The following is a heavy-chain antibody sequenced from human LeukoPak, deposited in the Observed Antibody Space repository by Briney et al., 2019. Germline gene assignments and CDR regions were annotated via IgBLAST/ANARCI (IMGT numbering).Heavy chain of an antibody. D-gene: IGHD3-10*01. CDR1: GFTFSSYS. Sequence: GGSLRHSCAASGFTFSSYSMNWVRQAPGKGLEWISSISSSSSYIYYADSVKGRFTISRDNAKNSLYLQMNSLRAEDTAVYYCARADGSGSYYFGPLDYWGQGTLVTVSS. CDR3: ARADGSGSYYFGPLDY. V-gene: IGHV3-21*01. CDR2: ISSSSSYI. J-gene: IGHJ4*02.